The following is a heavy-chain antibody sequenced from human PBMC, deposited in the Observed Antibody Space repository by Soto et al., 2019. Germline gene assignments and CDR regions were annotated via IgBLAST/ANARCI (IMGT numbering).Heavy chain of an antibody. CDR1: GFTFSSYW. Sequence: TGGSLRLSCAASGFTFSSYWMHWVRQAPEKGLVWVSRINTDGSSASYADSVKGRVTISRDNAKNRLYLQLSSLRAEDTAVYYCARGWNSDYWGQGTLVTVSS. CDR3: ARGWNSDY. D-gene: IGHD1-1*01. CDR2: INTDGSSA. V-gene: IGHV3-74*01. J-gene: IGHJ4*02.